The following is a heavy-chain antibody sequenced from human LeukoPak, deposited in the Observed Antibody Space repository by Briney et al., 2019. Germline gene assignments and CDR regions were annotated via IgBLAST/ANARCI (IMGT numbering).Heavy chain of an antibody. D-gene: IGHD6-13*01. J-gene: IGHJ4*02. CDR3: AREDSSSWYSRVFDY. V-gene: IGHV1-46*01. Sequence: ASVKVSCKASGYTFTSYYMHWVRQAPGQGLEWMGIINPSGGSTSYAQKFQGRVTMTRDTSTSTVYMELSSLRSEDTAVYYCAREDSSSWYSRVFDYWGQGTLVTVSS. CDR2: INPSGGST. CDR1: GYTFTSYY.